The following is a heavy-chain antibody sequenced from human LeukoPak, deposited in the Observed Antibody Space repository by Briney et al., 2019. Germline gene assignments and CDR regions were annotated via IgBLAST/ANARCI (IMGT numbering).Heavy chain of an antibody. CDR3: ARDRGDYYFDY. CDR2: IGRNNGNT. D-gene: IGHD6-25*01. CDR1: GYTFTNYG. Sequence: GASVKVSCKASGYTFTNYGITWVRQAPRQGLEWMGWIGRNNGNTKFAQKLQGRVTMTTDTSTTTAYMELRSLRSDGTAVYFCARDRGDYYFDYWGQGTLVSVSS. V-gene: IGHV1-18*01. J-gene: IGHJ4*02.